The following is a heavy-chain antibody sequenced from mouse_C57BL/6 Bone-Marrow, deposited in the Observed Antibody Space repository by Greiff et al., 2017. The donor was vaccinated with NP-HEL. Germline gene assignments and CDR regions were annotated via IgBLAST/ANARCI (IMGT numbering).Heavy chain of an antibody. CDR3: ARRDYYGPYYFDY. V-gene: IGHV1-82*01. D-gene: IGHD1-1*01. J-gene: IGHJ2*01. Sequence: VQLQQSGPELVKPGASVKISCKASGYAFSSSWMNWVKQRPGKGLEWIGRIYPGDGDTNYNGKFKGKATLTAEKSSSTAYMQLSSLTSEDSAVYFCARRDYYGPYYFDYWGQGTTLTVSS. CDR1: GYAFSSSW. CDR2: IYPGDGDT.